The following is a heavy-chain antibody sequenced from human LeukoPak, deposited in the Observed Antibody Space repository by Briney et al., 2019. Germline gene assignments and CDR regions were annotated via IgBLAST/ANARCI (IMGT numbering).Heavy chain of an antibody. V-gene: IGHV3-23*01. CDR1: GFTFSSYA. D-gene: IGHD3-3*01. CDR3: AKQFPYYDFWSGYYSYYYYGMDV. J-gene: IGHJ6*02. Sequence: GGSLRLSCAASGFTFSSYAMSWVRQAPGKGLEWVSAISGRGGSTYYADSVKGRFTISRDNSKNTLYLQMNSLRAEDTAVYYCAKQFPYYDFWSGYYSYYYYGMDVWGQGTTVTVSS. CDR2: ISGRGGST.